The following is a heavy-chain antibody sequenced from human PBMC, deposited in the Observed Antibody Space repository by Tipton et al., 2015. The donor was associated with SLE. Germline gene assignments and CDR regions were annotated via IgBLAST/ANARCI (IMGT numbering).Heavy chain of an antibody. J-gene: IGHJ4*02. Sequence: TLSLTCAVYGGSFSGYYWSWIRQPPGKGLEWIGYIYYSGSTNYNPSLKSRVTISVDTSKNQFSLKLSSVTAADTAVYYCARGPHDFWSGYSYYFDYWGQGTLVTVSS. CDR3: ARGPHDFWSGYSYYFDY. CDR2: IYYSGST. CDR1: GGSFSGYY. V-gene: IGHV4-59*01. D-gene: IGHD3-3*01.